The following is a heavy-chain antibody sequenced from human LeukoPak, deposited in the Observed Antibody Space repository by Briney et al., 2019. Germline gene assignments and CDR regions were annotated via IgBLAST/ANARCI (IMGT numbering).Heavy chain of an antibody. CDR1: GFTFSSYW. Sequence: PGGSLRLSCAASGFTFSSYWMSWVRQAPGKGLEWVANIKKDGSEKYYVDSVKGRFTIPRDNAKNSPYLQMNSLRAEDTAVYCCARGAYYGSGNWFDPWGQGTLVTVSS. J-gene: IGHJ5*02. V-gene: IGHV3-7*01. CDR2: IKKDGSEK. CDR3: ARGAYYGSGNWFDP. D-gene: IGHD3-10*01.